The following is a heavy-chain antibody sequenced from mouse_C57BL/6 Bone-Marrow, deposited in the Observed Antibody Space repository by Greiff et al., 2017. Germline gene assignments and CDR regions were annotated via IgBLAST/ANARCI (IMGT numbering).Heavy chain of an antibody. CDR1: GFNIKDYY. J-gene: IGHJ2*02. V-gene: IGHV14-2*01. Sequence: EVKLMESGAELVKPGASVKLSCTASGFNIKDYYMHWVQQRTEQGLEWIGRIAPEDGATKYAPKFQGQATITADTSSNTADLQLSSLTSADTAVYECARSPYGSNDMDYWGQGTSLTVAS. CDR3: ARSPYGSNDMDY. D-gene: IGHD1-1*01. CDR2: IAPEDGAT.